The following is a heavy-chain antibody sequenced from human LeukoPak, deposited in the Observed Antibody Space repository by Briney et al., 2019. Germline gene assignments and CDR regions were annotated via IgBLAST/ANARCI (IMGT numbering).Heavy chain of an antibody. CDR2: INSDGSTT. J-gene: IGHJ3*02. CDR1: GFTFRTYW. V-gene: IGHV3-74*01. CDR3: ARVGYNYGSDAFDM. Sequence: GGSLRLSCAASGFTFRTYWMYWVRQVPGKGLVWVSRINSDGSTTSYADSVKGRFTISRDNAKNTQYLQMDSLRAEDTAVYYCARVGYNYGSDAFDMWGQGTMVTVSS. D-gene: IGHD5-18*01.